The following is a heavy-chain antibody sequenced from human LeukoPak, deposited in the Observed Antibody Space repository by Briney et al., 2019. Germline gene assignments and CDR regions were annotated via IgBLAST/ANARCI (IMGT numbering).Heavy chain of an antibody. J-gene: IGHJ4*02. Sequence: TGGSLRLSCAASGFTFSSYGMHWVRQAPGKGLEWVAVISYDGSNKYYADSVKGRFTISRDNSKNTLYLQMNSLRAEDTAVYYCARDEKRYCSSTSCYWPDYWGQGTLVTVSS. CDR1: GFTFSSYG. CDR3: ARDEKRYCSSTSCYWPDY. CDR2: ISYDGSNK. V-gene: IGHV3-30*03. D-gene: IGHD2-2*01.